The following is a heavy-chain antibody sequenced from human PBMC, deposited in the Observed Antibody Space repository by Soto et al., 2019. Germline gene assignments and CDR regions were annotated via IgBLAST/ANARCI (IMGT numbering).Heavy chain of an antibody. J-gene: IGHJ4*02. V-gene: IGHV4-30-4*01. CDR1: GGSISSGDYY. CDR2: IYYSGST. CDR3: ARADQSHYYYDSSGSLDY. D-gene: IGHD3-22*01. Sequence: PSETLSLTCTVSGGSISSGDYYWSWIRQPPGKGLEWIGYIYYSGSTYYNPSLKSRVTISVDTSKNQFSLKLSSVTAADTAVYYCARADQSHYYYDSSGSLDYWGQGTLVTVSS.